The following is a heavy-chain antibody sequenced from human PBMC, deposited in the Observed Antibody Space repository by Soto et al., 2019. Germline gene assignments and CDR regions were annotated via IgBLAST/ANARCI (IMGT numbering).Heavy chain of an antibody. CDR3: ARGGVSTRTFDY. V-gene: IGHV5-51*01. J-gene: IGHJ4*02. Sequence: PGESLNISFKGSGYNLAGYWIAWVRQMPGKGLELMGIIYPSDSDTRYRPSFQGQVTISADKSISSAYLQWSSLRASDTAMYYCARGGVSTRTFDYWGQGTPVTVSS. CDR1: GYNLAGYW. D-gene: IGHD3-3*01. CDR2: IYPSDSDT.